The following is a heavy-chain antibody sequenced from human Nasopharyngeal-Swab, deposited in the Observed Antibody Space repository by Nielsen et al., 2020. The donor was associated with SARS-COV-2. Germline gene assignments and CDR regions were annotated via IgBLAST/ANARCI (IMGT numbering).Heavy chain of an antibody. Sequence: GESLKISCKGSGYSFTTSWIGWVRQMPGKGLEWMGIIYPRDSDTRYSPSFQGQVTISADKSISTAYLQWSSLKASDTAMYYCVRPEGVATSFKYYFQYGMDVWGHGTMVTVPS. CDR2: IYPRDSDT. V-gene: IGHV5-51*01. CDR3: VRPEGVATSFKYYFQYGMDV. CDR1: GYSFTTSW. J-gene: IGHJ6*02. D-gene: IGHD5-12*01.